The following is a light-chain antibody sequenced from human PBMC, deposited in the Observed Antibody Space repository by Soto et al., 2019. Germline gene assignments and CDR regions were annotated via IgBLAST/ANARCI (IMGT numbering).Light chain of an antibody. CDR1: QSVRSW. V-gene: IGKV1-5*01. CDR2: DAS. Sequence: EIQMTQCPATLSASVGDRVTITCRASQSVRSWLAWYQQKPGEAPKLLIYDASALPRGVPSRFSGSGSGTKFTLTIASLQPDDFATYYCQQYETFSGTFGPGTKVDIK. CDR3: QQYETFSGT. J-gene: IGKJ1*01.